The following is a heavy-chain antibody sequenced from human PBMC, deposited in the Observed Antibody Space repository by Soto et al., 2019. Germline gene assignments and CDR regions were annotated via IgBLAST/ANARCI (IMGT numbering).Heavy chain of an antibody. D-gene: IGHD4-17*01. J-gene: IGHJ4*02. CDR3: AKDRGVEVTTRFFDY. CDR1: GGTFSSYA. Sequence: SVKVSCKASGGTFSSYAISWVRQAPGQGLEWMGGIIPIFGTANYAQKFQGRVTITADESTSTAYMELNSLSAEDTAVYYCAKDRGVEVTTRFFDYWGQGTLVTVSS. CDR2: IIPIFGTA. V-gene: IGHV1-69*13.